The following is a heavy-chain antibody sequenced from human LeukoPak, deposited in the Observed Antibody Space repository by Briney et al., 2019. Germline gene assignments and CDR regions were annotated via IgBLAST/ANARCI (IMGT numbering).Heavy chain of an antibody. V-gene: IGHV3-53*01. CDR2: IYVSGTT. Sequence: GGSLRLSCAASGFTVRDSYMSWVRQAPGKRLEWVLFIYVSGTTFYAASVKGRFTISRDNSKNTVYIQMNSLRAEDTALYYCGRHAYGGSPPVYWGQGTLVTVSS. J-gene: IGHJ4*02. D-gene: IGHD4-23*01. CDR1: GFTVRDSY. CDR3: GRHAYGGSPPVY.